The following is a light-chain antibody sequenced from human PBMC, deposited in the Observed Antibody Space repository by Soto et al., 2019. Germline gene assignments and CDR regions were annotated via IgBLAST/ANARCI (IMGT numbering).Light chain of an antibody. CDR1: QSISSW. V-gene: IGKV1-5*03. J-gene: IGKJ1*01. Sequence: IQMTHSPSTLSASLGDSVTITCRASQSISSWVCWYQQKPGKGTKLLIYKASHLESGVPSRFSGSGSGTEFTLTISSLQPGYFTTYYCQHYNTYPWTFGHGTKVDI. CDR2: KAS. CDR3: QHYNTYPWT.